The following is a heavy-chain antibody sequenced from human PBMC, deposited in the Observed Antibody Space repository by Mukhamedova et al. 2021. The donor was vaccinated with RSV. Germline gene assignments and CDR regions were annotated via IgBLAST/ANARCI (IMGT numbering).Heavy chain of an antibody. Sequence: VRQMPGKGLEWMGRIDPSDSYTNYSPSFQGHVTISADKSISTAYLQWSSLKASDTPMYYCARHLRGYASSFDPWGQGTLVTVSS. D-gene: IGHD5-12*01. CDR2: IDPSDSYT. V-gene: IGHV5-10-1*01. CDR3: ARHLRGYASSFDP. J-gene: IGHJ5*02.